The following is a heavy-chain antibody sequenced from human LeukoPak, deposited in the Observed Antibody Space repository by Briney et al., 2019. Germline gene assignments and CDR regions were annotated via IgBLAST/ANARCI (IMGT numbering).Heavy chain of an antibody. CDR2: INHSGST. Sequence: SETLSLTCAVYGGSFSGYYWSWIRQPPGKGLEWIGEINHSGSTNYNPSLKSRVTISVDTSKNQFSLKLSSVTAADTAVYYCARHPDIVVYEEWGQGTLVTVSS. CDR1: GGSFSGYY. CDR3: ARHPDIVVYEE. J-gene: IGHJ4*02. D-gene: IGHD2-2*01. V-gene: IGHV4-34*01.